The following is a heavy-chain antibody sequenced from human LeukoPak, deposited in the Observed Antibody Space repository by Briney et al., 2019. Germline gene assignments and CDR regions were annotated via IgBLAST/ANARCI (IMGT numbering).Heavy chain of an antibody. D-gene: IGHD3-22*01. CDR2: IIPIFGTA. V-gene: IGHV1-69*01. Sequence: GASVTVSCKASGGTFSSYAISWVRQAPGQGLEWMGGIIPIFGTANYAQKFQGRVTITADESTSTAYMELSSLRSEDTAVYYCARDQDSSGYYLFDYWGQGTLVTVSS. J-gene: IGHJ4*02. CDR1: GGTFSSYA. CDR3: ARDQDSSGYYLFDY.